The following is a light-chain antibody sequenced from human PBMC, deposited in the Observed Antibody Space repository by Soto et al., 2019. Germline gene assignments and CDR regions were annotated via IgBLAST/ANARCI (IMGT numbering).Light chain of an antibody. J-gene: IGKJ1*01. V-gene: IGKV3-20*01. CDR2: GAS. CDR3: HQYDSWT. CDR1: QAVSSNY. Sequence: ALTQSPGTLSSSPGERATLSCRASQAVSSNYLAWYQQKPGQAPRLLISGASGRATGVPDRFSGSGSGTDFTLTISRLEPEDFAVYYCHQYDSWTFGQGTKVDIK.